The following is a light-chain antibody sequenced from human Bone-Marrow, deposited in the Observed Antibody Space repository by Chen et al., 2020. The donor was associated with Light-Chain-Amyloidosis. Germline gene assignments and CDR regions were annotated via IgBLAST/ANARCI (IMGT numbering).Light chain of an antibody. V-gene: IGLV3-21*02. CDR2: DDS. CDR3: QVWDRSSDRPV. Sequence: SYVLTQPSSVSVAPGQTATIACGGNNIGSTSVHWYQQTPGQAPLLVVYDDSDRPSGIPDRLSGANSGNTATLTSSRVEAGEEADYYCQVWDRSSDRPVLGGGTKLTVL. CDR1: NIGSTS. J-gene: IGLJ3*02.